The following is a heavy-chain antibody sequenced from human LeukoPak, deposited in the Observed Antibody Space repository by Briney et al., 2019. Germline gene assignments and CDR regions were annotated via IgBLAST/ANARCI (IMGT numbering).Heavy chain of an antibody. D-gene: IGHD5-18*01. CDR1: GFTFSCYG. J-gene: IGHJ3*02. CDR2: IWYDGSNK. CDR3: ARDGRGYSYGPWAFDI. Sequence: GRSLRLSCAASGFTFSCYGMHWVRQAPGKGLEGGAVIWYDGSNKYYADSVKGRFTISRDNSKNTLYLQMNSLRAEDTAVYYCARDGRGYSYGPWAFDIWGQGTMVTVSS. V-gene: IGHV3-33*01.